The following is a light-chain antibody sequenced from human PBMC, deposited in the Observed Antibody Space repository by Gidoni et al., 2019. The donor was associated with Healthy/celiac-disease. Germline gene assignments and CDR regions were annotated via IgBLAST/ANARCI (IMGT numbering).Light chain of an antibody. Sequence: PMTHSPSTLSASVGDRVTITCRASQSISSWLAWYQQKPGKAPKLLIYDASSLESGVPSRFSGSGSGTEFTLTISSLQPDDFATYYCQQYNSYSYTFGQGTKLEIK. J-gene: IGKJ2*01. CDR1: QSISSW. CDR2: DAS. CDR3: QQYNSYSYT. V-gene: IGKV1-5*01.